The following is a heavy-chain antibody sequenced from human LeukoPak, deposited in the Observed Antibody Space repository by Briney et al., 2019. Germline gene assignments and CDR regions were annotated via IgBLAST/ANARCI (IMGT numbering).Heavy chain of an antibody. J-gene: IGHJ4*02. D-gene: IGHD3-22*01. V-gene: IGHV3-23*01. Sequence: GGSLRLSCAASGFTFDTYAMSWVRQAPGEGLEWVSGISGNGIKTYYGDSVKGRFTIFRDNSKNTLWLQMNTLRAEDTAVYFCAKRDYSDISGYSPLFANWGQGTLVTVSS. CDR2: ISGNGIKT. CDR1: GFTFDTYA. CDR3: AKRDYSDISGYSPLFAN.